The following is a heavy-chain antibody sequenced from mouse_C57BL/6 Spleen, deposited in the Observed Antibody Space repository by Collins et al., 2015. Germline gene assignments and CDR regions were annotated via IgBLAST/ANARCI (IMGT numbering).Heavy chain of an antibody. CDR3: ARRGGTAQAPFDY. CDR2: IDPSDSYT. J-gene: IGHJ2*01. V-gene: IGHV1-50*01. D-gene: IGHD3-2*02. Sequence: QVQLQQPGAELVKPGASVKLSCKASGYTFTSYWMQWVKQRPGQGLEWIGEIDPSDSYTNYNQKFKGKATLTVDTPSSTAYMQLSSLTSEDSAVYYCARRGGTAQAPFDYWGQGTTLTVSS. CDR1: GYTFTSYW.